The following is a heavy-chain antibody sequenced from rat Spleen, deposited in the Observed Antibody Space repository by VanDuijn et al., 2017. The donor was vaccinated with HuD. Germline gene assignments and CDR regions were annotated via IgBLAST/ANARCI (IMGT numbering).Heavy chain of an antibody. CDR2: INSAGRT. D-gene: IGHD1-11*01. CDR1: GYSITSGYG. CDR3: ARIKNYGGYVMDA. J-gene: IGHJ4*01. Sequence: EVQLQESGPGLVKPSQSLSLTCSVTGYSITSGYGWNWIRKFPGNKLEWMGFINSAGRTNYNPPLKSQISITRDTSKNQFFLQLTSVTTEDTATYYCARIKNYGGYVMDAWGQGASVTVSS. V-gene: IGHV3-3*01.